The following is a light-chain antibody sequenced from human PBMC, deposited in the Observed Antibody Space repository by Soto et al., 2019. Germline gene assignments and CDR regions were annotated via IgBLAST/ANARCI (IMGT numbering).Light chain of an antibody. CDR3: QRYGSSPIT. V-gene: IGKV3-20*01. CDR2: GAS. J-gene: IGKJ5*01. CDR1: QSVNSNY. Sequence: EIVLTQSPGTLSLSPGERATLSCRASQSVNSNYLAWYQQKSGQAPRLLIYGASSRATGIPDKFSGRGSGTDFTLTISRLDPEDFAAYYCQRYGSSPITFGQGTRLEIK.